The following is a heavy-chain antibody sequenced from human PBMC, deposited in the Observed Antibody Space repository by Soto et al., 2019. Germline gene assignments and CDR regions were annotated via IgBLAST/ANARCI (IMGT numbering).Heavy chain of an antibody. J-gene: IGHJ6*02. CDR3: ARERLSNYYYYGMDV. V-gene: IGHV4-59*01. CDR1: GGSISSYY. Sequence: QVQLQESGPGLVKPSETLSLTCTVSGGSISSYYWSWILQPPGKGLEWIGYIYYSGSTNYNPSLKSRVTISVDTSKNQFSLKLSSVTAADTAVYYCARERLSNYYYYGMDVWGQGTTVTVAS. CDR2: IYYSGST. D-gene: IGHD2-2*01.